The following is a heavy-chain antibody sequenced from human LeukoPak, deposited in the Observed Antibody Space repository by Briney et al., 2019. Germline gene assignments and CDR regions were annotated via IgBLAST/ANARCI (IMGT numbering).Heavy chain of an antibody. CDR2: ISGSGGGT. CDR3: AKPQWLTNDAFDI. Sequence: GGSLRLSCAASGFTFSSYAMSWVRQAPERGLEWVSAISGSGGGTYYADSVKGRFTISRDNSENTLYLQMNSLRAEDTAIYYCAKPQWLTNDAFDIWGLGTVVTVSS. V-gene: IGHV3-23*01. D-gene: IGHD6-19*01. J-gene: IGHJ3*02. CDR1: GFTFSSYA.